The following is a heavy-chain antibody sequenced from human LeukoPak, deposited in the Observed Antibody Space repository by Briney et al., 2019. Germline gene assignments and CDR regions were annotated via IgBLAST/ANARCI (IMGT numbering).Heavy chain of an antibody. Sequence: PSETLSLTCAVYGGSFSGFYWSWTRQPPGKGLEWIGEINHSGSNNYNPSLKSRVTISVDTSKNQFSLKLSSVTAADTAVYYCAKHAYSSGWYSRWGKGTLVTVSS. CDR2: INHSGSN. J-gene: IGHJ4*02. CDR3: AKHAYSSGWYSR. D-gene: IGHD6-19*01. V-gene: IGHV4-34*01. CDR1: GGSFSGFY.